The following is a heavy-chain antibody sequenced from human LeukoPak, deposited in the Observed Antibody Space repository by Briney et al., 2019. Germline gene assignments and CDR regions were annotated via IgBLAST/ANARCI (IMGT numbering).Heavy chain of an antibody. V-gene: IGHV4-59*12. D-gene: IGHD6-6*01. J-gene: IGHJ4*02. CDR1: GGSISSYY. CDR2: IYYSGST. CDR3: ASGGYSSSSSFDY. Sequence: KPSETLSLTCTVSGGSISSYYWSWIRQPPGKGLEWIGYIYYSGSTNYNPSLKSRVTISVDTSKNQFSLKLSSVTAADTAVYYCASGGYSSSSSFDYWGQGTLVTVSS.